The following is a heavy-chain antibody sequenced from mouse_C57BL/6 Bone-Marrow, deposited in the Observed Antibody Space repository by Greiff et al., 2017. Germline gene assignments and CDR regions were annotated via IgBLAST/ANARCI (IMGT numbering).Heavy chain of an antibody. J-gene: IGHJ3*01. CDR3: ARLGYGYDGAWFAY. CDR2: INNGGGST. V-gene: IGHV5-12*01. CDR1: GFTFSDYY. Sequence: EVQVVESGGGLVQPGGSLKLSCAASGFTFSDYYMYWVRQTPEKRLEWVAYINNGGGSTCYPDTVKGRFTISRDNAKNTLYLQMSRLKSADTAMYYCARLGYGYDGAWFAYWGQGTLVTVSA. D-gene: IGHD2-2*01.